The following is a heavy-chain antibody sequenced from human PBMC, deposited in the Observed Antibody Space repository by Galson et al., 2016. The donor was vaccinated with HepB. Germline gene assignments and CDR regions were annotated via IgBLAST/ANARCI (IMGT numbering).Heavy chain of an antibody. CDR3: AKLGYDFWSGYYRRGVGGYWDY. J-gene: IGHJ4*02. D-gene: IGHD3/OR15-3a*01. Sequence: SLRLSCAASGFTFSNFAMSWVRQAPGKGLEWVSDITGGDGSTHYADSVRGRFTISRDNSKNTPYLQMNSLRAEDTAVYYCAKLGYDFWSGYYRRGVGGYWDYWGQGTLVTVSS. V-gene: IGHV3-23*01. CDR2: ITGGDGST. CDR1: GFTFSNFA.